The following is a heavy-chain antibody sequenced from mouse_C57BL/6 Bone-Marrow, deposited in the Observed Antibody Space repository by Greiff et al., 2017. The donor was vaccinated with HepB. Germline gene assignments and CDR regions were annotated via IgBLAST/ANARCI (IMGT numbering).Heavy chain of an antibody. J-gene: IGHJ3*01. CDR1: GYAFSSSW. Sequence: QLQQSGPELVKPGASVKISCTASGYAFSSSWMHWVKQRPGKGLEWIGRIYPGDGDTNYNGKFKGKATLTADNSPSTAYMQLSSLTSEDSAVYFCARAGYEDDVAYGGKGTLVTVSA. CDR3: ARAGYEDDVAY. CDR2: IYPGDGDT. D-gene: IGHD2-4*01. V-gene: IGHV1-82*01.